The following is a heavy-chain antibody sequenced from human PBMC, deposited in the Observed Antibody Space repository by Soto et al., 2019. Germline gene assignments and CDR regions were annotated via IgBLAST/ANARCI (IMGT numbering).Heavy chain of an antibody. CDR3: ARGRGYSGSYYNLAYYYGMDV. D-gene: IGHD3-10*01. CDR2: IYYSGST. CDR1: GGSFSGYY. Sequence: SETLSLTCAVYGGSFSGYYWSWIRQPPGKGLEWIGYIYYSGSTNYNPSLKSRVTISVDTSKNQFSLKLSSVTAADTAVYYCARGRGYSGSYYNLAYYYGMDVWGQGTTVTVSS. J-gene: IGHJ6*02. V-gene: IGHV4-59*01.